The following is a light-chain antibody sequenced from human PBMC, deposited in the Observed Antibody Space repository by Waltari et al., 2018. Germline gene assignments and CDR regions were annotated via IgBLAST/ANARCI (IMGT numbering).Light chain of an antibody. Sequence: DIQMIQSPPPRPPSVGDRGTITRRASQSISVWLAWYQQKPGRAPTPLLYKASTLESGVPARFSGSGSDREFTLTISSLQPDDSATYYCHQYNNYPLTFGGGTKVEV. CDR1: QSISVW. CDR2: KAS. V-gene: IGKV1-5*03. CDR3: HQYNNYPLT. J-gene: IGKJ4*01.